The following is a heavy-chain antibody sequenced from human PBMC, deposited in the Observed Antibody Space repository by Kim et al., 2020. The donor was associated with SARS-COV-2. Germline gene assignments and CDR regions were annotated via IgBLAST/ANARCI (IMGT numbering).Heavy chain of an antibody. J-gene: IGHJ4*02. CDR2: INTNTGNP. Sequence: ASVKVSCKASGYTFTSYAMNWVRQAPGQGLEWMGWINTNTGNPTYAQGFTGRFVFSLDTSVSTAYLQISSLKAEDTAVYYCARTNYYGSGSYYQNGDYWGQGTLVTVSS. CDR3: ARTNYYGSGSYYQNGDY. V-gene: IGHV7-4-1*02. D-gene: IGHD3-10*01. CDR1: GYTFTSYA.